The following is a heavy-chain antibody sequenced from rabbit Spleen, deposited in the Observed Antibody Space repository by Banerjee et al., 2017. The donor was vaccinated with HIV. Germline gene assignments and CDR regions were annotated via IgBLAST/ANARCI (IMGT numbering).Heavy chain of an antibody. Sequence: QSLEESGGDLVTPGASLILTCTASGFSFSSSYWICWVRQAPGKGLEWIACIYAGSSGSTYYASWAKGRFTISKTSSTTVTLQMTSLTAADTATYFCARDAASSFSSYGMDLWGQGTLVTVS. CDR1: GFSFSSSYW. J-gene: IGHJ6*01. CDR2: IYAGSSGST. V-gene: IGHV1S40*01. CDR3: ARDAASSFSSYGMDL. D-gene: IGHD8-1*01.